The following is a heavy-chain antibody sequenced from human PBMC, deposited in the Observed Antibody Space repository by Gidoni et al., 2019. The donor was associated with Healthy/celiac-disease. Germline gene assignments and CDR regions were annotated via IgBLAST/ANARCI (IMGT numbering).Heavy chain of an antibody. CDR1: GFTFYDYG. V-gene: IGHV3-20*04. CDR3: ARETYYDSSGCFDY. CDR2: INWNGGST. J-gene: IGHJ4*02. Sequence: EVQLVESGGGVVRPGGSLRLSCAASGFTFYDYGMRWVRQAPGKGLEWFAGINWNGGSTGYADVVKGRFTISRDNAKNSLYLQMNSLRAEDTALYYCARETYYDSSGCFDYWGQGTLVTVSS. D-gene: IGHD3-22*01.